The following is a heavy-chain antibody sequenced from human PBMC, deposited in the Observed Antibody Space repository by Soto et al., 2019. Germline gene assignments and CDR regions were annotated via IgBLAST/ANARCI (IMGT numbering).Heavy chain of an antibody. CDR2: ISGDGANT. CDR3: ANTWRGLGIYYQVEY. J-gene: IGHJ4*02. Sequence: EVQLLESGGGLVQPGGSLRLSCAASGFTFSKFAMSWVRQAPGKGLEWVSGISGDGANTFYADSVKGRLTISRDNSRNTLYLQLNSLRADDTAVYSCANTWRGLGIYYQVEYWGQGTLVTVSS. V-gene: IGHV3-23*01. CDR1: GFTFSKFA. D-gene: IGHD3-10*01.